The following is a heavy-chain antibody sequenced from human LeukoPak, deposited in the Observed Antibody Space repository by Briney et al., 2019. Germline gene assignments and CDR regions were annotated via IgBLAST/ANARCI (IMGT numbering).Heavy chain of an antibody. D-gene: IGHD6-13*01. J-gene: IGHJ4*02. Sequence: ASVRVSCKVSGYTLTELSMHWVRQAPGKGLEWMGGFDPEDGETIYAQKFQGRVTMTEDTSTDTAYMELSSLRSEDTAVYYCAIPGGSSRDFDYWGQGTLVTVSS. CDR3: AIPGGSSRDFDY. V-gene: IGHV1-24*01. CDR1: GYTLTELS. CDR2: FDPEDGET.